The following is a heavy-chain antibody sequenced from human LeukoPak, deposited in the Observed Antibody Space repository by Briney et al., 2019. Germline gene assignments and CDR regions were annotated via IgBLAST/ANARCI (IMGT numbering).Heavy chain of an antibody. Sequence: GGSLRLSCAASGFTFSSYAMSWVRQAPGKGLEWVSAISGSGGSTYYADSVKGRFTISRDNSKNTLYLQMNSLRAEDTAVYYCAKDSATVTTFFAEYFQHWGQGTLVTVSP. CDR1: GFTFSSYA. V-gene: IGHV3-23*01. CDR3: AKDSATVTTFFAEYFQH. J-gene: IGHJ1*01. D-gene: IGHD4-17*01. CDR2: ISGSGGST.